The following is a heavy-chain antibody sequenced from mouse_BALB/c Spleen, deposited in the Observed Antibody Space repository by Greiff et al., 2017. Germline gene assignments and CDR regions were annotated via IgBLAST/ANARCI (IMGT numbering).Heavy chain of an antibody. CDR1: GFSLTSYG. V-gene: IGHV2-9*02. Sequence: VQLQESGPGLVAPSQSLSITCTVSGFSLTSYGVHWVRQPPGKGLEWLGVIWAGGSTNYNSALMSRLSISKDNSKSQVFLKMNSLQTDDTAMYYCARDRGSGMGDYFDYWGQGTTLTVSS. J-gene: IGHJ2*01. CDR2: IWAGGST. D-gene: IGHD4-1*01. CDR3: ARDRGSGMGDYFDY.